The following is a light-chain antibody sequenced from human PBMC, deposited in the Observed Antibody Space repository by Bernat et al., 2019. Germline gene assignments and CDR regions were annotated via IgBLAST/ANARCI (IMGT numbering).Light chain of an antibody. CDR2: EVS. CDR3: SSFTSSSTLL. J-gene: IGLJ2*01. CDR1: SSDVGSYNR. Sequence: QSALTQPPSVSGSPGQSVAISCTGTSSDVGSYNRVSWYQQPPGTAPKLIIYEVSHRPSGVPDRFSGSKSGYTASLTISGLQAEDEADYYCSSFTSSSTLLFGGGTKLTVL. V-gene: IGLV2-18*02.